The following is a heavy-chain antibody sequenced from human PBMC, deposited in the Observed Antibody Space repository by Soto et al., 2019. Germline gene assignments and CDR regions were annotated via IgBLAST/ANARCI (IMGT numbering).Heavy chain of an antibody. J-gene: IGHJ6*02. CDR2: ISHSGDT. CDR1: GYVITNGYH. D-gene: IGHD2-2*01. V-gene: IGHV4-38-2*01. CDR3: TRIYCTTTSCFINGMDV. Sequence: KTSETLSLTCAVSGYVITNGYHWGLIRQPPGKELEWIGTISHSGDTYYNPSLKSRVTISIDTAKNHLSLILSSVTAADTATYYCTRIYCTTTSCFINGMDVWGQGTTVTVSS.